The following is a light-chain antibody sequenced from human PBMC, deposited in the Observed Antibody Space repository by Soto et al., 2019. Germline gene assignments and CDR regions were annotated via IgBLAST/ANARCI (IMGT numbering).Light chain of an antibody. Sequence: EIVLTQSPGTLSLSPGERATLSFRASQNVYTNLAWYQHKPGQAPRLLISGASTGATGIPARFSGSGSGTEFTLTINSLQSEDFAVYYCQQFYTWPVTFGGGTKVDIK. CDR1: QNVYTN. CDR3: QQFYTWPVT. V-gene: IGKV3-15*01. CDR2: GAS. J-gene: IGKJ4*01.